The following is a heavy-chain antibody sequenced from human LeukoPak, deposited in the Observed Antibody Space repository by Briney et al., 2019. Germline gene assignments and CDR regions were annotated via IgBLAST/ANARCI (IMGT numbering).Heavy chain of an antibody. J-gene: IGHJ4*02. CDR1: GYSFSTYW. Sequence: GESLKISCKGSGYSFSTYWIGWVRQMPGKGLEWMGNIYPRDSDTRYSPSFRGQVTISADKSISTAYLQWSSLKASDTAIYYCARHTSYRSDYWGQGTLVTVSS. D-gene: IGHD3-16*02. CDR3: ARHTSYRSDY. CDR2: IYPRDSDT. V-gene: IGHV5-51*01.